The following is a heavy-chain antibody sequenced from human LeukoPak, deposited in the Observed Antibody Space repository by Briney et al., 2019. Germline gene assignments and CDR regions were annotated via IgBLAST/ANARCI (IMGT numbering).Heavy chain of an antibody. V-gene: IGHV4-59*01. D-gene: IGHD6-19*01. CDR2: IYYSGST. J-gene: IGHJ4*02. Sequence: PSQTLSLTCTVSGGSISSYYWSWIRQPPGKGLEWIGYIYYSGSTNYNPSLKSRVTISVDTSKNQFSLKLSSVTAADTAVYYCARNRYSSGWSQFDSWGQGTLVTVSS. CDR1: GGSISSYY. CDR3: ARNRYSSGWSQFDS.